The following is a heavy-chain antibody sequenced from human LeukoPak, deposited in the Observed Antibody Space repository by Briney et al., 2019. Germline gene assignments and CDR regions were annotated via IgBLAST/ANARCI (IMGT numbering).Heavy chain of an antibody. CDR1: GFTFSAFG. Sequence: GGSLRLSCAASGFTFSAFGMNWVRQAPGKGLEWVSTITKSGDSTYSVDSVKGRFTISRDNSKNTLYLQMNSLRAEDTAKYYCTKDYCGKFCSAVWGQGTTVTVSS. V-gene: IGHV3-23*01. D-gene: IGHD3-9*01. CDR3: TKDYCGKFCSAV. CDR2: ITKSGDST. J-gene: IGHJ6*02.